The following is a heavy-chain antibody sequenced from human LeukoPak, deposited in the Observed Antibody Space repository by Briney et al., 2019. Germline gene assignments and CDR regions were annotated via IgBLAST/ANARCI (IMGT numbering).Heavy chain of an antibody. CDR1: GFTFSSYW. CDR2: INSDGSST. D-gene: IGHD3-22*01. CDR3: ARESLGYYYDSSGHFDY. V-gene: IGHV3-74*01. J-gene: IGHJ4*02. Sequence: GGSLRLSCAASGFTFSSYWMHWVRQAPGKGLVWVSRINSDGSSTSYADSVKGRFTISRDNAENTLYLQMNSLRAEDTAVYYCARESLGYYYDSSGHFDYWGQGTLVTVSS.